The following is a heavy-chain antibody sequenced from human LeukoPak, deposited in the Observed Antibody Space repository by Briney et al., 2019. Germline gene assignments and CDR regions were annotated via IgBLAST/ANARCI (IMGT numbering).Heavy chain of an antibody. CDR2: ISSSGSTI. V-gene: IGHV3-11*01. D-gene: IGHD3-10*01. Sequence: PGGSLRLSCAASGFTFSDYYMSWIRQAPGKGLERVSYISSSGSTIYYADSVKGRFTISRDNAKNSLYLQMNSLRAEDTAVYYCASVNYYGSGKNNWFDPWGQGTLVTVSS. CDR3: ASVNYYGSGKNNWFDP. J-gene: IGHJ5*02. CDR1: GFTFSDYY.